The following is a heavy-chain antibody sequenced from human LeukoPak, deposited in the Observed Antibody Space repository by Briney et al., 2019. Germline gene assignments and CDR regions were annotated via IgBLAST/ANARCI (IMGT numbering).Heavy chain of an antibody. CDR3: ARGGSTRIYYFDY. D-gene: IGHD3-3*01. CDR2: IFSGGGT. CDR1: GFTFSSYG. Sequence: GGSLRLSCAASGFTFSSYGMSWVRQAPGKGLEWVSVIFSGGGTYYADSVKGRFTISRDNFKNTLYLQMNSLRAEDTAVYYCARGGSTRIYYFDYWGQGTLVTVSS. V-gene: IGHV3-53*01. J-gene: IGHJ4*02.